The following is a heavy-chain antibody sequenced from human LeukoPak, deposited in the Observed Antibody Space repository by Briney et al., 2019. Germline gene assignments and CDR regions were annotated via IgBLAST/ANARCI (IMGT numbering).Heavy chain of an antibody. CDR3: ARKTDSSGSGDY. Sequence: GGSLRLSCAASGFTVSSNFMSWVRQAPGKGLECISVIYSRGGTYYADSVQGRFTISRDASKNTLFLQMNSLRADDTAVYYCARKTDSSGSGDYWGQGTLVTVSS. CDR2: IYSRGGT. CDR1: GFTVSSNF. V-gene: IGHV3-53*01. D-gene: IGHD3-22*01. J-gene: IGHJ4*02.